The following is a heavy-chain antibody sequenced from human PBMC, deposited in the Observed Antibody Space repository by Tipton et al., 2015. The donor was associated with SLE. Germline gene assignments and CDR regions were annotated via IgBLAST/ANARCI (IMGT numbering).Heavy chain of an antibody. CDR1: GGSISSGSFS. Sequence: TLSLTCAVSGGSISSGSFSWSWIRQPPGKGLEWIGYVHQNGFTYSTPSLRSRVTISMAKSNNQFSLKLSSVTAADTAVYYCAGVSRDAFEIWGQGTMVTVSS. V-gene: IGHV4-30-2*01. J-gene: IGHJ3*02. CDR3: AGVSRDAFEI. CDR2: VHQNGFT. D-gene: IGHD5/OR15-5a*01.